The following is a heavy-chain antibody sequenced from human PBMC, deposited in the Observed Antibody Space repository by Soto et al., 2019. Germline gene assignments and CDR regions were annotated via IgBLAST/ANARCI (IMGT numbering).Heavy chain of an antibody. CDR2: IDPSDSYT. CDR3: ARHPPVYSSSWYRWGDYYYYYYGMDV. J-gene: IGHJ6*02. V-gene: IGHV5-10-1*01. Sequence: GESLKISCKGSGYSFTSYWISWVRQMPGKGLEWMGRIDPSDSYTNYSPSFQGHVTISADKSISTAYLQWGSLKASDTAMYYCARHPPVYSSSWYRWGDYYYYYYGMDVWGQGTTVTVSS. D-gene: IGHD6-13*01. CDR1: GYSFTSYW.